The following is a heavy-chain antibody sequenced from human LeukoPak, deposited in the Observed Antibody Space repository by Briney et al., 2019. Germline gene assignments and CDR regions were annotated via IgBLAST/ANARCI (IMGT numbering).Heavy chain of an antibody. Sequence: PSETLSLTCAVYGGSFSGYYWSWIRQPPGKGLEWIGEINHSGSTNYNPSLKSRVTISVDTSKNQFSLKLSSVTAADTAVYYCARASRKSDYWGQGTLVTVSS. V-gene: IGHV4-34*01. J-gene: IGHJ4*02. CDR2: INHSGST. CDR1: GGSFSGYY. CDR3: ARASRKSDY.